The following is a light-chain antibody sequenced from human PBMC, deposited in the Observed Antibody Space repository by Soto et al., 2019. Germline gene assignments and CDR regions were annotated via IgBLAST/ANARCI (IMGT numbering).Light chain of an antibody. J-gene: IGKJ3*01. CDR3: QQYGSSPYA. CDR2: GSS. Sequence: EIVLTQSPGTLYLSPGERATLSCRSSQSVISTYLAWYQQKPGQAPRLLIYGSSSRATGIPDRFSGSGSGTDFTLTISSLEPEDFAVYYCQQYGSSPYAFGPGTRVEIK. CDR1: QSVISTY. V-gene: IGKV3-20*01.